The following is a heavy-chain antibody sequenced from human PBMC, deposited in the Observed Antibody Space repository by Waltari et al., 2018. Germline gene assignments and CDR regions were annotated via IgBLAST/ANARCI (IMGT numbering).Heavy chain of an antibody. CDR1: GFTFSSYE. D-gene: IGHD3-3*01. CDR3: AREGNVLRFLEWFRYGMDV. Sequence: EVQLVESGGGLVQPGGSLRLSCAASGFTFSSYEMNWVRQAPGKGLEWVSYISSSGSTIYYADSVKGRFTISRDNAKNSLYLQMNSLRAEDTAVYYCAREGNVLRFLEWFRYGMDVWGQGTTVTVSS. CDR2: ISSSGSTI. V-gene: IGHV3-48*03. J-gene: IGHJ6*02.